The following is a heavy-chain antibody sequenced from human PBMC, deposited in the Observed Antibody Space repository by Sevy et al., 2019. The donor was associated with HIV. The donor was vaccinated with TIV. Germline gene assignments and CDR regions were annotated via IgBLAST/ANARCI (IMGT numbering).Heavy chain of an antibody. V-gene: IGHV3-7*03. CDR1: GFTFSSYW. Sequence: GGSLRLSCAASGFTFSSYWMSWVRQAPGKGLEWVANIKLDGSEKYYVDSVKGRFTISRDNAKNSLYLQMNSLRAEDTAVYYCAKDQGDYVWGTFRDYWGQGTLVTVSS. J-gene: IGHJ4*02. CDR3: AKDQGDYVWGTFRDY. CDR2: IKLDGSEK. D-gene: IGHD3-16*02.